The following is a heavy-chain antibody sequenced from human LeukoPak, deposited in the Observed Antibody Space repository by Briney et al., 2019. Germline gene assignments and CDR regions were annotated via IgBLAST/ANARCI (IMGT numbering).Heavy chain of an antibody. CDR1: GGSFSGYY. J-gene: IGHJ4*02. Sequence: SETLSLTCAVYGGSFSGYYWSWIRQPPGKGLEWIGEINHSGSTNYNPSLKSRVTISVDTSKNQFSLKLSSVTAADTAVYYCAGSLGYCTNSVCYDLPRYWGQGTLVTVSS. CDR2: INHSGST. CDR3: AGSLGYCTNSVCYDLPRY. V-gene: IGHV4-34*01. D-gene: IGHD2-8*01.